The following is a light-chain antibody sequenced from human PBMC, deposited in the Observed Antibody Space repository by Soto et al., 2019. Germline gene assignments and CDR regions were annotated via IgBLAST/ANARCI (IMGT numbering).Light chain of an antibody. Sequence: DIQMTQSPSTLSASVGDRVTITCRASQSISTWLAWYQQKPVKAPKLLIYKDSSLESGVPSRFSGSGSGIEFTLTISSLQPDDFATYYCQHYNSYFTFGQGTKLEIK. CDR3: QHYNSYFT. CDR1: QSISTW. V-gene: IGKV1-5*03. J-gene: IGKJ2*01. CDR2: KDS.